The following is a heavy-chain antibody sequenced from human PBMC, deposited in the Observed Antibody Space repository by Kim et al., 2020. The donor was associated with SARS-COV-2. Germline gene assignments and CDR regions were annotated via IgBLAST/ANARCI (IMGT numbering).Heavy chain of an antibody. J-gene: IGHJ4*02. CDR3: ARDRSLGATNLFDY. D-gene: IGHD1-26*01. Sequence: AQKFQGRVTITAEESTSTAYMELSSLGSEDTAVYYCARDRSLGATNLFDYWGQGTLVTVSS. V-gene: IGHV1-69*01.